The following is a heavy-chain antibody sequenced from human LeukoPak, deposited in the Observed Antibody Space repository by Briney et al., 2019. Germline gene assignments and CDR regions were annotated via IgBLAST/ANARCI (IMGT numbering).Heavy chain of an antibody. Sequence: SETLSLTCTVSGGSISSYYWSWNRQPPGKGLEWIGYIYYSGSTNYNPSLKSRVTISVDTSKNQFSLKLSSVTAADTAVYYCARDLFRAFDIWAKGQWSPSLQ. CDR1: GGSISSYY. V-gene: IGHV4-59*01. J-gene: IGHJ3*02. CDR3: ARDLFRAFDI. CDR2: IYYSGST.